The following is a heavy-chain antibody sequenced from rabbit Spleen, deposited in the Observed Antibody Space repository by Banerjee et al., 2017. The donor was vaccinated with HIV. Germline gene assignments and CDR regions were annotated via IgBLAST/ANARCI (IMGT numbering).Heavy chain of an antibody. Sequence: QEQLEESGGGLVKPGGTLTLTCKASGIDFSNYYYMYWVRQAPGKGLELIAWIYTRDGSTYYATWVNGRFTISRTSSTAVTLQMTSLTAADTATYFCARDLTDVIGWNFGWWGQGTLVTVS. CDR3: ARDLTDVIGWNFGW. CDR2: IYTRDGST. V-gene: IGHV1S43*01. CDR1: GIDFSNYYY. D-gene: IGHD1-1*01. J-gene: IGHJ4*01.